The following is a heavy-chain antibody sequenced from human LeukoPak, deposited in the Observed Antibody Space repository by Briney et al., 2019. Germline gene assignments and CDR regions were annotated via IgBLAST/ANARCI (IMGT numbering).Heavy chain of an antibody. Sequence: PGGSLRLSCAASGLTLSNYWTHWVRQAPGKGLEWVSHISSDGSITTYADSVKGRFTISRDNSKNTVYLQMNSLRVEGTAVYFCARPYCSGGACYFPPDYWGQGTLVTVSS. CDR3: ARPYCSGGACYFPPDY. D-gene: IGHD2-15*01. CDR2: ISSDGSIT. CDR1: GLTLSNYW. V-gene: IGHV3-74*01. J-gene: IGHJ4*02.